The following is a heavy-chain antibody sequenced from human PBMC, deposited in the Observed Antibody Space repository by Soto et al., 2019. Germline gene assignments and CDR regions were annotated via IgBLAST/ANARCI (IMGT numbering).Heavy chain of an antibody. V-gene: IGHV3-7*01. J-gene: IGHJ5*02. Sequence: EVQLVESGGGLVQPGGSLRLSCAASGFTFSTDWMSWVRQAPGKWLEWVATITSDGSAQYYVDSVKGRFTISRDNARNPLYLQMNSLRADDAAVYYCAVEYWYHFDPWGQGTLVTVSS. D-gene: IGHD2-8*02. CDR1: GFTFSTDW. CDR2: ITSDGSAQ. CDR3: AVEYWYHFDP.